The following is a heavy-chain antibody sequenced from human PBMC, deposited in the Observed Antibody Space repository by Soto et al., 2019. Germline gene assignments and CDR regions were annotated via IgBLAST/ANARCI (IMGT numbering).Heavy chain of an antibody. CDR1: GFTFSSYS. Sequence: GGSLRLSCAASGFTFSSYSMNWVRQAPGKGLEWVSSISSSSSYIYYADSVKGRLTISRDNAKNSLYLQMNSLRAEETAVYYCARDLWLGDTAYWGQGTLVTSPQ. J-gene: IGHJ4*02. CDR2: ISSSSSYI. D-gene: IGHD3-10*01. V-gene: IGHV3-21*01. CDR3: ARDLWLGDTAY.